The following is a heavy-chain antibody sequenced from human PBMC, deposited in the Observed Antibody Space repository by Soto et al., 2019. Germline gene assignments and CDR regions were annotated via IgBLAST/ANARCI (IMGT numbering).Heavy chain of an antibody. CDR1: GFTFISYS. CDR3: ARDGDYYDSSGYAPALDY. V-gene: IGHV3-21*01. J-gene: IGHJ4*02. Sequence: GGSLRLSCAASGFTFISYSMNWVRQAPGKGLEWVSSISSSSSYIYYADSVKGRFTISRDNAKNPLYLQMNSLRAEDTAVYYCARDGDYYDSSGYAPALDYWGQGTLVTVSS. D-gene: IGHD3-22*01. CDR2: ISSSSSYI.